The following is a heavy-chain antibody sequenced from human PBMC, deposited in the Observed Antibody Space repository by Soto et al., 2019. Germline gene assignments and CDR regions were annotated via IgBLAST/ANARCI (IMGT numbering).Heavy chain of an antibody. V-gene: IGHV4-61*08. CDR2: IFYSGST. Sequence: CDSRTVANGSSIGGGGHCILIRQNPGKGLEWIGYIFYSGSTNYNPSLKSRVTISVDTSKNQFSLKLSSVTAADTAVYYCVFFFQAEDGIRDTVPVSAFLLNRSSDL. CDR3: VFFFQAEDGIRDTVPVSAFLLNRSSDL. D-gene: IGHD2-15*01. CDR1: NGSSIGGGGH. J-gene: IGHJ2*01.